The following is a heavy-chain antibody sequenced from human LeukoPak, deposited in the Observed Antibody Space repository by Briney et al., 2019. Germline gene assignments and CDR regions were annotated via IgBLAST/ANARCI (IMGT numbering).Heavy chain of an antibody. D-gene: IGHD2-21*01. CDR1: GYSFTDYY. CDR2: INPNSGGT. CDR3: ARADRLHGGPYLIGP. Sequence: ASVKVSCKASGYSFTDYYMHWVRQAPGQGLEWMGWINPNSGGTSSAQKFQGRVTMTRDTSITTVYMEVNWLTSDDTAIYYCARADRLHGGPYLIGPWGQGTLVTVSS. J-gene: IGHJ5*02. V-gene: IGHV1-2*02.